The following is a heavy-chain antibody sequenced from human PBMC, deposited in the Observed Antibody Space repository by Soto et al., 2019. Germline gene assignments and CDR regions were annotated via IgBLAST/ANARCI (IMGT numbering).Heavy chain of an antibody. D-gene: IGHD3-22*01. CDR2: IIPIFVTA. CDR1: GGTFSSYA. CDR3: ARSKGTVRVTMIVVVNLDY. V-gene: IGHV1-69*13. Sequence: SVKVSCKASGGTFSSYAISWVRQAPGQGLEWMGGIIPIFVTANYAQKFQGRVTITADESTSTAYMELSSLRSEDTAVYYCARSKGTVRVTMIVVVNLDYWGQGTLVTVSS. J-gene: IGHJ4*02.